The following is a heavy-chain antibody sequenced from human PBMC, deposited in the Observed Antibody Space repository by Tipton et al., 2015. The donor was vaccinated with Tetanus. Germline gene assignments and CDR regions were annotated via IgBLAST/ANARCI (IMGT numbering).Heavy chain of an antibody. V-gene: IGHV3-30*18. CDR2: ISYDGGNK. CDR3: AKGPGEFAVRQVGFSDS. Sequence: LTCAASGFTFSSYGMHWVRQAPAKGLEWVAVISYDGGNKYYADSVKGRFTISRDNSKNTLYLQMNSVRAEDTAVYYCAKGPGEFAVRQVGFSDSWGQGPLVAVSS. CDR1: GFTFSSYG. J-gene: IGHJ4*02. D-gene: IGHD6-6*01.